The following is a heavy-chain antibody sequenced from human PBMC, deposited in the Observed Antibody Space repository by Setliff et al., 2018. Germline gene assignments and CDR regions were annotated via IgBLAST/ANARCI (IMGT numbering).Heavy chain of an antibody. J-gene: IGHJ5*02. V-gene: IGHV4-59*01. Sequence: SETLSLTCTVSSGSISSSYWSWIRQPPGKGLEWIGYIYSSGSTNNNPSLKSRATISVDTSKNQFSLKLSSVTAADTAVYYCARAAKYDSSGYYGFWFDPWGQGTLVTVSS. CDR1: SGSISSSY. CDR3: ARAAKYDSSGYYGFWFDP. D-gene: IGHD3-22*01. CDR2: IYSSGST.